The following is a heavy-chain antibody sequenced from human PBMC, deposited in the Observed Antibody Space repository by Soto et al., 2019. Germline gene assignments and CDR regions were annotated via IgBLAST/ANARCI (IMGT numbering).Heavy chain of an antibody. CDR3: ARETGSGWTDYFDY. CDR1: GFTFSSYA. J-gene: IGHJ4*02. D-gene: IGHD6-19*01. CDR2: MSYDGSNK. V-gene: IGHV3-30-3*01. Sequence: QVQLVESGGGVVQPGRSLRLSCAASGFTFSSYAMHWVRQAPGKGLEWVAVMSYDGSNKYYADSVKGRFTISRDNSKNTLYLQMNSLRAEDTAVYYCARETGSGWTDYFDYWGQGTLVTVSS.